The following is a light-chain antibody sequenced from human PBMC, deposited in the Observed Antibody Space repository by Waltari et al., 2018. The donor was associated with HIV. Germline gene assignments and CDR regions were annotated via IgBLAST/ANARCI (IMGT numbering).Light chain of an antibody. V-gene: IGLV2-14*01. CDR3: SSYTSSSSVV. CDR2: EVS. Sequence: QSALTQPASVSGSPGQSITIPCTGTSSDVGGYNYLSWYQQHPGKAPKPMIYEVSNRPSGVSNRFAGSKSGNTASLTISGLQAEDEADYYCSSYTSSSSVVFGGGTKLTVL. CDR1: SSDVGGYNY. J-gene: IGLJ2*01.